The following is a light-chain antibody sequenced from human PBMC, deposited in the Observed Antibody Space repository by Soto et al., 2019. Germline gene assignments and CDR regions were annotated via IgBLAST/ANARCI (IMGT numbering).Light chain of an antibody. Sequence: QSVLTQPRSVSGSPGQSVTISCTGTSSDVGGYNYVSWYQQHPGKAPKLMIYDVSKRPSGVPDRFSGSKSGNTASLTISGLQAEDEADYYCRSYAGSSYVFGTGTKATVL. CDR2: DVS. J-gene: IGLJ1*01. CDR1: SSDVGGYNY. V-gene: IGLV2-11*01. CDR3: RSYAGSSYV.